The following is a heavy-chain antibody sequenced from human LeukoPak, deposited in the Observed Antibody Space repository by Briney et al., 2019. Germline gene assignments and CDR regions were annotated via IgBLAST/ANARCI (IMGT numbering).Heavy chain of an antibody. J-gene: IGHJ6*02. CDR2: ISSSSSYI. CDR3: ARVYDFWSGRTGYYGTDV. V-gene: IGHV3-21*01. CDR1: EFRFSTSW. Sequence: GGSLRLSCTTSEFRFSTSWMNWVRQAPGKGLEWVSSISSSSSYIYYADSVKGRFTISRDNAKNSLYLQMNSLRAEDTAVYYCARVYDFWSGRTGYYGTDVWGQGTTVTVSS. D-gene: IGHD3-3*01.